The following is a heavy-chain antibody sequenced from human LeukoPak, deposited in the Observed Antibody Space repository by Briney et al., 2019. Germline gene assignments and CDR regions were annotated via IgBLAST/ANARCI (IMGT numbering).Heavy chain of an antibody. V-gene: IGHV3-30*04. Sequence: GGSLRLSCAASGFTFSSYAMHWVRQAPGKGLEWVAVISYDGSNKYYADSVKGRFTISRDNSKNTLYLQMNSLRAEDTAVYYCARGSVVVISGDFDYWGQGTLVTVSS. J-gene: IGHJ4*02. CDR1: GFTFSSYA. CDR3: ARGSVVVISGDFDY. D-gene: IGHD3-22*01. CDR2: ISYDGSNK.